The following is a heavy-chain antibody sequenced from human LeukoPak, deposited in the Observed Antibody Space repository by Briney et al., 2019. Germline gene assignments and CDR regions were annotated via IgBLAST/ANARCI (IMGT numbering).Heavy chain of an antibody. D-gene: IGHD3-22*01. CDR1: GYTFTSYG. V-gene: IGHV1-18*01. CDR2: ISPYNGNT. Sequence: GASVKVSCKASGYTFTSYGISWVRQAPGQGLEWMGWISPYNGNTNYEQKFQDRVTMTTDTSTSTAYMELRSLKSDDTAVYYCASEAYYYDSSGYYKYWGQGTLVTVSS. CDR3: ASEAYYYDSSGYYKY. J-gene: IGHJ4*02.